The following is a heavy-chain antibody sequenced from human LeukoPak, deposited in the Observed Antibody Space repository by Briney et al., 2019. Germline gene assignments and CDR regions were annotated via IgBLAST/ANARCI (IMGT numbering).Heavy chain of an antibody. CDR2: IWYDGSNK. CDR1: GFTFSSYG. J-gene: IGHJ4*02. Sequence: RGSLRLSCAASGFTFSSYGMHGVRQAPGKVLEWVAVIWYDGSNKYYADSVKGRFTISRDNSKNTLYLQMNSLRAEDTAVYYCARGGYWEYYFDYWGQGTLVTVSS. V-gene: IGHV3-33*01. D-gene: IGHD5-12*01. CDR3: ARGGYWEYYFDY.